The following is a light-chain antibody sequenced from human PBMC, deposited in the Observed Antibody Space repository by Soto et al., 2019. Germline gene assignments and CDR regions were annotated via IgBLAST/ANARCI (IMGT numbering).Light chain of an antibody. Sequence: IFLTQSPGSLSLSSGERATLSCRASQTVRSSYLAWYQQRPGQAPKLLIYVAFHRATGIPDRFSGSESGRDYTLSISRLDPEDSAVYYCQQYGDSITFGGGTKVEIK. V-gene: IGKV3-20*01. J-gene: IGKJ4*01. CDR3: QQYGDSIT. CDR1: QTVRSSY. CDR2: VAF.